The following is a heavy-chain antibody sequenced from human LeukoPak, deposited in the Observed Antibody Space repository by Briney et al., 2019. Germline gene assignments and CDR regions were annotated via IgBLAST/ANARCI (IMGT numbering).Heavy chain of an antibody. D-gene: IGHD3-3*01. CDR1: GFTFRSYG. CDR2: IRYDGSNK. V-gene: IGHV3-30*02. J-gene: IGHJ4*02. Sequence: GGSLRLSCAASGFTFRSYGMHWVRQAPGKGLEWVAFIRYDGSNKYYADSVKGRFTTSTDNSKNTLYLQMNIMRAEDTAVYYCAKATDFWSGYGIDYWGQGTLVTVPS. CDR3: AKATDFWSGYGIDY.